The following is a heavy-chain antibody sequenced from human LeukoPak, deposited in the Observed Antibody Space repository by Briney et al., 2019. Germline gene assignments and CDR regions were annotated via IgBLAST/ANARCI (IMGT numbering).Heavy chain of an antibody. CDR1: EFTFSSFW. D-gene: IGHD3-16*01. V-gene: IGHV3-7*03. Sequence: GGSLRLSCVASEFTFSSFWMTWVRQAPGKGLEWVANIKQDGSEIHYVDSLKGRFTISRDNAENSLYLQMSSLKTEDTGVYYCATGFTASTHDGYWGQGALVTVSA. CDR3: ATGFTASTHDGY. J-gene: IGHJ4*02. CDR2: IKQDGSEI.